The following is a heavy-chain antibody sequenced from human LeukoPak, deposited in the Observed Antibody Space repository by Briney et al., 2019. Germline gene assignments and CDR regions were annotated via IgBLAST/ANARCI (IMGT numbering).Heavy chain of an antibody. CDR3: ASLWGVSGHDC. Sequence: SETLSLTCTVSGGSITSYYWSWIRQPPGKGLEWIGYIYYSGSTNYNPSLKSRVTISVDTSKNQFSLKLSSVTAADTAVYYCASLWGVSGHDCWGQGTLVTVSS. D-gene: IGHD3-16*01. J-gene: IGHJ4*02. CDR2: IYYSGST. V-gene: IGHV4-59*01. CDR1: GGSITSYY.